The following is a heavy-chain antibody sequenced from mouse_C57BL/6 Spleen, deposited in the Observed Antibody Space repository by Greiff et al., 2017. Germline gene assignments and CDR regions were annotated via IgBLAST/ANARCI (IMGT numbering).Heavy chain of an antibody. D-gene: IGHD2-4*01. CDR1: GFTFSDYG. J-gene: IGHJ3*01. CDR2: ISSGSSTI. Sequence: EVKVEESGGGLVKPGGSLKLSCAASGFTFSDYGMHWVRQAPEKGLEWVAYISSGSSTIYYADTVKGRFTISRDNAKNTLFLQMTSLRSEDTAMYYCARGYYDYDGFAYWGQGTLVTVSA. V-gene: IGHV5-17*01. CDR3: ARGYYDYDGFAY.